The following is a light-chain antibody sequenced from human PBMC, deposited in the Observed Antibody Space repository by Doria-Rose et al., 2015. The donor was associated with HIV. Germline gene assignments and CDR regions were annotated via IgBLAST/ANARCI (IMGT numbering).Light chain of an antibody. J-gene: IGKJ1*01. CDR1: QIISNW. CDR2: KAS. CDR3: QQYNTYPWT. V-gene: IGKV1-5*03. Sequence: PSTLSTSVGDRATISCRASQIISNWLAWYQQKPGKAPKLLIYKASSLESGVPSRFSGSGSGTDFTLTISSLQPDDSATYFCQQYNTYPWTFGQGTKVEIK.